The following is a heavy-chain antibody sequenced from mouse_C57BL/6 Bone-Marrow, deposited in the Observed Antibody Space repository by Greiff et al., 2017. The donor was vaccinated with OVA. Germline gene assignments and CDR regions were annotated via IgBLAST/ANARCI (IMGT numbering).Heavy chain of an antibody. CDR1: GYTFTSYG. CDR3: ARDGGLPYFDY. Sequence: VKLQESGAELARPGASVKLSCKASGYTFTSYGISWVKQRTGQGLEWIGEIYPRSGNTYYNEKFKGKATLTADKSSSTAYMELRSLTSEDSAVYFCARDGGLPYFDYWGQGTTLTVSS. J-gene: IGHJ2*01. V-gene: IGHV1-81*01. D-gene: IGHD2-4*01. CDR2: IYPRSGNT.